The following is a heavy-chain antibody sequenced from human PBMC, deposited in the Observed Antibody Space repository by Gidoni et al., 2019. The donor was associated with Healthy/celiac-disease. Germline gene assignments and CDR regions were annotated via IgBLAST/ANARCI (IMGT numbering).Heavy chain of an antibody. V-gene: IGHV3-23*01. CDR3: AKRGAGVRGWFDP. CDR1: GFTCSSYA. Sequence: EVQLLESGGGLVQPGGSLRLSCAASGFTCSSYAMSWVRQAPGKGLEWVSAISGSGCSTYYADSVKGRFTISRDNSKNTLYLQMNSLRAEDTAVYYCAKRGAGVRGWFDPWGQGTLVTVSS. CDR2: ISGSGCST. J-gene: IGHJ5*02. D-gene: IGHD3-10*01.